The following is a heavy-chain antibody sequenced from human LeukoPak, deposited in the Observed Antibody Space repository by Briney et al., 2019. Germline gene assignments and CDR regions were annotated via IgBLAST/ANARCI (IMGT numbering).Heavy chain of an antibody. V-gene: IGHV3-30-3*01. Sequence: PGRSLRLSCAASGFTFSNYAMHWVGQAPGKGLEWVAVISYDGSNKYYADSVKGRFTISRDNSKNTLYLQMNSLRTEDTAVYYCARGDSSWDYFDYWGQGTLVTVSS. CDR2: ISYDGSNK. CDR1: GFTFSNYA. J-gene: IGHJ4*02. D-gene: IGHD6-13*01. CDR3: ARGDSSWDYFDY.